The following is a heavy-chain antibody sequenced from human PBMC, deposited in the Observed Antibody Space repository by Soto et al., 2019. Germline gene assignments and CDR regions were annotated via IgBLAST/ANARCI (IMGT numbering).Heavy chain of an antibody. D-gene: IGHD2-2*02. CDR1: GGTFSSET. V-gene: IGHV1-69*13. CDR2: IIPTTDSA. J-gene: IGHJ5*02. Sequence: SVKVSCKASGGTFSSETLTWLRQAPGQGLEWMGGIIPTTDSAHYAQKFQGRITITADESASTVYMELSSLRSEDTAVYYCATLVPAPIKLFPRLGWFDPWGQGTLVTVSS. CDR3: ATLVPAPIKLFPRLGWFDP.